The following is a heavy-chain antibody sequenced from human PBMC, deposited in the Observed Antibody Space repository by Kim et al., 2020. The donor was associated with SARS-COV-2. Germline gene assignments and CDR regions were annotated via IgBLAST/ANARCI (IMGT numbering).Heavy chain of an antibody. CDR2: MNPNSGNT. V-gene: IGHV1-8*01. CDR3: AREVQLWLINGYGMDV. Sequence: ASVKVSCKASGYTFTSYDINWVRQATGQGLEWMGWMNPNSGNTGYAQKFQGRVTMTRNTSISTAYMELSSLRSEDTAVYYCAREVQLWLINGYGMDVWGQGTTVTVSS. J-gene: IGHJ6*02. D-gene: IGHD5-18*01. CDR1: GYTFTSYD.